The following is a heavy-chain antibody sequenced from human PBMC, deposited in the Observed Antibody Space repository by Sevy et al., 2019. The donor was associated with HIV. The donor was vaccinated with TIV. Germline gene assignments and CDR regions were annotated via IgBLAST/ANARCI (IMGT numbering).Heavy chain of an antibody. Sequence: GGSPRLSCAASGFTFETYAMHWVRLSPGKGLEWVSGITWNSGTIGYADSVKGRFIISRDNAKNSLYLQMNSLRPEDTAVYYCVKEVSQCSYSDYWGQGTLVTVSS. V-gene: IGHV3-9*01. CDR2: ITWNSGTI. CDR3: VKEVSQCSYSDY. J-gene: IGHJ4*02. CDR1: GFTFETYA. D-gene: IGHD3-10*01.